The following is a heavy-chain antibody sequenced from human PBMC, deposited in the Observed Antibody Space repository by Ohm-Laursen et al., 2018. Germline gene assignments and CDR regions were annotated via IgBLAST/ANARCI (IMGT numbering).Heavy chain of an antibody. CDR1: GGSISSSSYY. J-gene: IGHJ4*02. CDR2: IYYSGST. D-gene: IGHD6-19*01. V-gene: IGHV4-39*07. CDR3: ARGMRSSGWPFFDY. Sequence: TLSLTCTVSGGSISSSSYYWGWIRQPPGKGLEWIGSIYYSGSTYYNPSLKSRVTISVDTSKNQFSLKLDSVAAADTAVYYCARGMRSSGWPFFDYWGQGILVTVSS.